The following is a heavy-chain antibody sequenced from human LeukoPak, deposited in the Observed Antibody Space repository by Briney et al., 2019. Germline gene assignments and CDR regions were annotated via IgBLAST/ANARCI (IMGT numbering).Heavy chain of an antibody. CDR1: GYTFIHYG. CDR3: AKAPPKEHDFWSGYYNYMDV. D-gene: IGHD3-3*01. V-gene: IGHV1-18*01. J-gene: IGHJ6*03. Sequence: ASVKVSCKASGYTFIHYGISWVRQAPGQGLEWMGWISAYNGYTNYAQNLQGRVTMTTDTSTSTAYMELRSLRSDDTAVYYCAKAPPKEHDFWSGYYNYMDVWGKGTTVTVSS. CDR2: ISAYNGYT.